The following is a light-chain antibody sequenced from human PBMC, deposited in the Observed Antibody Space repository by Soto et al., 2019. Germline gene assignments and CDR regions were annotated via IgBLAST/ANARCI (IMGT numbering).Light chain of an antibody. CDR2: GAS. V-gene: IGKV3-15*01. J-gene: IGKJ1*01. CDR3: QQHDNWPRT. CDR1: QSVSGSY. Sequence: RTQYPSSLAASVGDRFTSTCMASQSVSGSYLAWYQQKPGQAPRLLIYGASTRATGIPARFSGSGSGTEFTLTINSLQSEDFAVYYCQQHDNWPRTVGPGTKVEIK.